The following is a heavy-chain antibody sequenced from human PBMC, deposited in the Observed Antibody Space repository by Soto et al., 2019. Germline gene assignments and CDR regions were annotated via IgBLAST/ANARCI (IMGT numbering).Heavy chain of an antibody. CDR2: IYYSGST. J-gene: IGHJ4*02. CDR1: VCSIISSSYY. D-gene: IGHD6-19*01. V-gene: IGHV4-39*01. Sequence: PSETLSLTCTFSVCSIISSSYYLCFIRQPPWKWLEWIGSIYYSGSTYYDPSLKSRVTISVDTSKNQFSLKLSSVTAADTAVYYCARHKTIEVDGVFEYWGKGTLVNVSS. CDR3: ARHKTIEVDGVFEY.